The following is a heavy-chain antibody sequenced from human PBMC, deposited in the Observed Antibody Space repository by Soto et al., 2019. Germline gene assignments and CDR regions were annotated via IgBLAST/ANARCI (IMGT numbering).Heavy chain of an antibody. CDR1: CSTRTYLS. D-gene: IGHD6-19*01. Sequence: GXSGELSFKVSCSTRTYLSMHCGREAPDKGLEWMGGFDTEYGETIYAQKCQGRVTMTEDTSTDTAYMELSSLRSEDTAVYYCSTDAASSGWNDGAFDIWGQGTMVTVSS. CDR2: FDTEYGET. J-gene: IGHJ3*02. V-gene: IGHV1-24*01. CDR3: STDAASSGWNDGAFDI.